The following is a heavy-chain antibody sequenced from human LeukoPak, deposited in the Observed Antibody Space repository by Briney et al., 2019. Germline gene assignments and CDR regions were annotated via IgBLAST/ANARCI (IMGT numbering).Heavy chain of an antibody. CDR1: GGSISSSSYY. V-gene: IGHV4-39*07. J-gene: IGHJ4*02. CDR3: ASGRIFGVVHLGTYGGIFDY. CDR2: IYYSGST. D-gene: IGHD3-3*01. Sequence: SETLSLTCTVSGGSISSSSYYWGWIRQPPGKGLEWIGSIYYSGSTYYNPSLKSRVTISVDTSKNQFSLKLSSVTAADTAVYYCASGRIFGVVHLGTYGGIFDYWGQGTLVTVSS.